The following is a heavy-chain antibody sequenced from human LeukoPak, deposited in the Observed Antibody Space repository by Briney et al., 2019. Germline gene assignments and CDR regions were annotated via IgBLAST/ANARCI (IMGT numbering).Heavy chain of an antibody. Sequence: PGGSLRLSCAASGFTFSSYAVHWVRQAPGKGLEWVAVISYDGSNKYYADSVKGRFTISRDNSKNTLYLQMNSLRAEDTAVYYCARDSSDDSSGYPDYWGQGTLVTVSS. D-gene: IGHD3-22*01. V-gene: IGHV3-30-3*01. CDR2: ISYDGSNK. CDR1: GFTFSSYA. J-gene: IGHJ4*02. CDR3: ARDSSDDSSGYPDY.